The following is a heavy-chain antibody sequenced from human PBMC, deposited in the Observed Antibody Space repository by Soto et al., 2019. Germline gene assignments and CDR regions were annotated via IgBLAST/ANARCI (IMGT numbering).Heavy chain of an antibody. J-gene: IGHJ6*02. CDR1: GFTFSSYG. V-gene: IGHV3-33*01. CDR2: IWYDGSNK. CDR3: ARGDYGMDV. Sequence: QVQLVESGGGVVQPGRSLRLSCAASGFTFSSYGMHWVRQAPDKGLEWVAVIWYDGSNKYYADSVKGRFTISRDNSKNTLYLQMNSLRAEDTAVYYCARGDYGMDVWGQGTTVTVSS.